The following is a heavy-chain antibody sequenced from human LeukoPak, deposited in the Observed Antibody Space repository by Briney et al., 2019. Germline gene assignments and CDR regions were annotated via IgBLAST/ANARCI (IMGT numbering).Heavy chain of an antibody. CDR2: IYTSGST. CDR3: ARGLGGSYYYYYGMDV. Sequence: SETQSLTCTVSGGSISSGSYYWSWIRQPAGKGLEWIGRIYTSGSTNYNPSLKSRVTISVDTSKNQFSLKLSSVTAADTAVYYCARGLGGSYYYYYGMDVWGQGTTVTVSS. V-gene: IGHV4-61*02. CDR1: GGSISSGSYY. D-gene: IGHD1-26*01. J-gene: IGHJ6*02.